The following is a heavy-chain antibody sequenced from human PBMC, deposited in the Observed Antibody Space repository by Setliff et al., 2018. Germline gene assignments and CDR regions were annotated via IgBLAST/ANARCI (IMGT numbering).Heavy chain of an antibody. CDR2: TSPSSFFI. D-gene: IGHD6-25*01. V-gene: IGHV3-21*01. J-gene: IGHJ3*02. CDR1: AFTFGTYS. Sequence: GGSLRLSCAASAFTFGTYSMHWVRQTPGKGLEWVSSTSPSSFFIYYTDSVKGRFTISRDNAKNSLYLHMNSLRAEDTAVYYCATSPANGGHDAFNIWGQGTVVTVSS. CDR3: ATSPANGGHDAFNI.